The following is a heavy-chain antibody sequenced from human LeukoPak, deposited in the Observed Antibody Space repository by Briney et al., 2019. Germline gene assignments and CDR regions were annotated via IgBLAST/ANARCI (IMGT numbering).Heavy chain of an antibody. CDR2: INANSGNT. CDR1: GYIFTGHW. CDR3: AREMRPATTTLVAY. Sequence: ASVQVSCKASGYIFTGHWIHWVRQAPGQGLEWMGFINANSGNTNYAQKFQGRVTMTRDTSITTAYMELSSLTADDTAVYYCAREMRPATTTLVAYWGQGTQVTVSS. D-gene: IGHD1-1*01. J-gene: IGHJ4*02. V-gene: IGHV1-2*02.